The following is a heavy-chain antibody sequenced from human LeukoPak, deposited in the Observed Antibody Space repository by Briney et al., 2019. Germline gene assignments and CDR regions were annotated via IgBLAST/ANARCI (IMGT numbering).Heavy chain of an antibody. V-gene: IGHV4-59*08. CDR2: VDYSGNT. D-gene: IGHD2-2*01. CDR3: ARLVSAAAHFDY. Sequence: SETLSLTCTVSGASITSNYWGWIRQTPGKGLELIGYVDYSGNTNYSPSLKSRVTISPDTSKNQFSLRLSSVTAADTAVYYCARLVSAAAHFDYWGQGTLVTVSS. CDR1: GASITSNY. J-gene: IGHJ4*02.